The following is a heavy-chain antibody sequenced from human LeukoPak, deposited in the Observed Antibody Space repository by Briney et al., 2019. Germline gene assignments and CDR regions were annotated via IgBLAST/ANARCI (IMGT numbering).Heavy chain of an antibody. CDR1: GGSISSISYY. CDR2: IYSSGST. V-gene: IGHV4-39*01. CDR3: ARQGVVGATGFDY. J-gene: IGHJ4*02. Sequence: PSETLSLTCSVSGGSISSISYYWGWIRQPPGKGLEWIGNIYSSGSTYNNPSLKSRVIISVDTSKNQFSLKLTSVTAADTAVYYCARQGVVGATGFDYWGQGTLATVSS. D-gene: IGHD1-26*01.